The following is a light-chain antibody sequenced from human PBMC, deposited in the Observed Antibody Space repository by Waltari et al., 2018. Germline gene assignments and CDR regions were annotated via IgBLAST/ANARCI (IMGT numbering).Light chain of an antibody. J-gene: IGLJ2*01. Sequence: YELTQPPSVSVSPGQTVSITCSGGKLEDTYVCWYQQKSGQSPVLVMHQDSRRPPGIPGRFSGSSSGNTATLTVSGTQAMDEADDYWQAWDSSSEVVFGGGTRLTVL. CDR1: KLEDTY. CDR3: QAWDSSSEVV. V-gene: IGLV3-1*01. CDR2: QDS.